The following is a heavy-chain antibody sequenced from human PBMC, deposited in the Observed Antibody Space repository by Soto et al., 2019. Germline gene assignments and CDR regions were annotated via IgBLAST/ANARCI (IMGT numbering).Heavy chain of an antibody. CDR1: GXTFINYT. J-gene: IGHJ2*01. CDR3: ARKILGSTTRPNYWYFDL. V-gene: IGHV3-23*01. D-gene: IGHD7-27*01. Sequence: EVQVLESGGGLVQPGGSLRLSCAGSGXTFINYTMNWVRQAPGKGLEWVSSISGGGDAAFFPDSVRGRFTISRDNSKNTVTLQMNSLGVDDTAVYYCARKILGSTTRPNYWYFDLWGRGTLVTVSS. CDR2: ISGGGDAA.